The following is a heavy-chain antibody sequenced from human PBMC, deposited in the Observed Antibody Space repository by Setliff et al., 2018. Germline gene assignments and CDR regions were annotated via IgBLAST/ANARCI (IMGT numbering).Heavy chain of an antibody. V-gene: IGHV1-8*02. J-gene: IGHJ4*02. CDR3: ARRVGSVGIQLPDY. D-gene: IGHD5-18*01. CDR2: MNPNSGNT. Sequence: ASVKVSCKASGYTFTGYYMYWVRQATGQGLEWMGWMNPNSGNTGYAQKFRGRVTMTRNTSIGTAYMELSSLRSEDTAVYYCARRVGSVGIQLPDYWGQGTLVTVSS. CDR1: GYTFTGYY.